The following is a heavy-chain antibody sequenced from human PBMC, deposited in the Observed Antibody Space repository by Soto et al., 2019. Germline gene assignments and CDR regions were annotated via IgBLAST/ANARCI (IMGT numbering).Heavy chain of an antibody. CDR3: AKAGYSYGSRHYYYYYGMDV. D-gene: IGHD5-18*01. CDR1: GFTFSSYG. J-gene: IGHJ6*02. Sequence: QVQLVESGGGVVQPGRSLRLSCAASGFTFSSYGMHWVRQAPGKGLEWVAVISYDGSNKYYADSVKGRFTISRDNSKNTLYLQMNSLRAEDTAVYYCAKAGYSYGSRHYYYYYGMDVWGQGTTVTVSS. CDR2: ISYDGSNK. V-gene: IGHV3-30*18.